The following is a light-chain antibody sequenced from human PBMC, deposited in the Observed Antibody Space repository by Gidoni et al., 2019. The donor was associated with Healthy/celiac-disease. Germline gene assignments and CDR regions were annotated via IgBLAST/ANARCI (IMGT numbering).Light chain of an antibody. V-gene: IGKV1-33*01. J-gene: IGKJ1*01. CDR3: QQYDNLPRT. CDR1: QGISNY. Sequence: ISLSPSPSFLSASAGDRVTITCRMSQGISNYLDWYQQKPGKAPELLIYDASNLQSGVPSRFSGSGSGTDFTFTISSLQSEDIATYYCQQYDNLPRTFGQGTKVEIK. CDR2: DAS.